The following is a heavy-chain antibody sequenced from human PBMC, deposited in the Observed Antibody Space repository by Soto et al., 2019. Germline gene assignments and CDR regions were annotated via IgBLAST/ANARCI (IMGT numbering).Heavy chain of an antibody. CDR3: AKDGVGWVTTVSYFDS. V-gene: IGHV3-21*04. CDR1: GFTFSSYS. CDR2: ISSSGSYI. J-gene: IGHJ4*02. D-gene: IGHD4-4*01. Sequence: GGSLRLSCAASGFTFSSYSMNWVRQAPGKGLEWVSSISSSGSYIYYADSVKGRFTISRDNSMDTLYLQMNSLRAEDTALYFCAKDGVGWVTTVSYFDSWGQGTRVTVSS.